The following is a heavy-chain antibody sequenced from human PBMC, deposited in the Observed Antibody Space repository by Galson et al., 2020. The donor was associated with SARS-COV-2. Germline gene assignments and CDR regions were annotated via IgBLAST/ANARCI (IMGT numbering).Heavy chain of an antibody. CDR2: ISAYNGNT. CDR3: ARRPDYDDLKGGDY. V-gene: IGHV1-18*01. CDR1: GYTFTNFG. J-gene: IGHJ4*02. Sequence: ASVKVSCKASGYTFTNFGISWVRQVPGQGLEYLGWISAYNGNTNYARELQGRVTMTTEASTGTAYLEMRGLRFDDTAVYYCARRPDYDDLKGGDYWGQGTLVTVS. D-gene: IGHD3-16*01.